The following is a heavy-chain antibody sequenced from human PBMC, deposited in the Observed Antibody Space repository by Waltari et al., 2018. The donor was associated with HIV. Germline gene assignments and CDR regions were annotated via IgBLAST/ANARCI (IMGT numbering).Heavy chain of an antibody. J-gene: IGHJ3*02. CDR3: ARGWSYYDSSGYHDAFDI. CDR1: GGSFSGYY. D-gene: IGHD3-22*01. V-gene: IGHV4-34*01. Sequence: QVQLQQWGAGLLKPSETLSLTCAVYGGSFSGYYWSWIRQPPGKGLEWIGEINHSGSTNYNPSLKSRVTISVDTSKNQFSLKLSSVTAADTAVYYCARGWSYYDSSGYHDAFDIWGQGTMVTVSS. CDR2: INHSGST.